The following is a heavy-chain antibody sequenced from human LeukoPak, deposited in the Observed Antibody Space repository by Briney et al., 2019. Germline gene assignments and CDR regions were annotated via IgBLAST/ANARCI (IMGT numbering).Heavy chain of an antibody. V-gene: IGHV4-61*02. J-gene: IGHJ3*01. CDR1: GDAIRSSSYF. CDR3: ARWRGAAFDF. CDR2: IYSSGST. Sequence: SETLSLTCTVSGDAIRSSSYFWSWIRQPAGKGLEWIGRIYSSGSTYYNPSLKSRVTIPVDTSKNQFSLNLSSVTAGDTAVYYCARWRGAAFDFWGQGTMVTVSS. D-gene: IGHD3-16*01.